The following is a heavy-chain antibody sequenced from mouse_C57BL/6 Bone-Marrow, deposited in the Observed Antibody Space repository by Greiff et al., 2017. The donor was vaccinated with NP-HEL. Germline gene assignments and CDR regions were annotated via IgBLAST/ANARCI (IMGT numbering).Heavy chain of an antibody. CDR3: ARILYYDSSTAWFAY. V-gene: IGHV1-7*01. J-gene: IGHJ3*01. D-gene: IGHD1-1*01. CDR2: INPSSGYT. Sequence: VKLMESGAELAKPGASVKLSCKASGYTFTSYWMHWVKQRPGQGLEWIGYINPSSGYTKYNQKFKDKATLTADKSSSTAYMQLSSLTYEDSAVYDCARILYYDSSTAWFAYWGQGTLVTVSA. CDR1: GYTFTSYW.